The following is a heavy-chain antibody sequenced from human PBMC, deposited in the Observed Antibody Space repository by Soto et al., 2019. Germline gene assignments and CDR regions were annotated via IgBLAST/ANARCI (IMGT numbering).Heavy chain of an antibody. J-gene: IGHJ6*02. V-gene: IGHV4-59*01. CDR2: SYYSGST. CDR1: DGYIRSFY. CDR3: ARVGGGGSYYYYYGMDV. D-gene: IGHD2-15*01. Sequence: LETNSHTNTFSDGYIRSFYWSWIRQKQGKGLEWIGYSYYSGSTNYNPSLQGRVTMTTDTSTSTAYMELRSLRSDDTAVYYCARVGGGGSYYYYYGMDVWGQGTTVTVSS.